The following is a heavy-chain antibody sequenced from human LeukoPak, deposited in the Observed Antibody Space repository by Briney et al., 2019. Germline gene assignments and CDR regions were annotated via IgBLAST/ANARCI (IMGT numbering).Heavy chain of an antibody. V-gene: IGHV2-5*01. CDR2: IYWNDDK. Sequence: SRPTLVNPTQTLTLTCTFSGFSLSTRGVGVGWIRQPPGKALEWLALIYWNDDKRYSPSLKSRLTITKDTSKSQVVPTMTNMDPVDTATYYCAHARESSSWYSYWGQGTLVTVSS. CDR3: AHARESSSWYSY. D-gene: IGHD6-13*01. J-gene: IGHJ4*02. CDR1: GFSLSTRGVG.